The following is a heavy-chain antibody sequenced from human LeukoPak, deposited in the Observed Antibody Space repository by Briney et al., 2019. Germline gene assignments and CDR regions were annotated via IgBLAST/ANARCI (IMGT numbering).Heavy chain of an antibody. V-gene: IGHV1-2*02. D-gene: IGHD3-10*01. CDR2: INPNSGGT. CDR1: GYTFTGYY. J-gene: IGHJ4*02. CDR3: ARVSRTGRGPLGY. Sequence: GASVKVSCKASGYTFTGYYMHWVRQAPGQGLEWMGWINPNSGGTNYAQKFQGRVTMTRDTSISIAYMELSRLRSDDTAVYYCARVSRTGRGPLGYWGQGTLVTVSS.